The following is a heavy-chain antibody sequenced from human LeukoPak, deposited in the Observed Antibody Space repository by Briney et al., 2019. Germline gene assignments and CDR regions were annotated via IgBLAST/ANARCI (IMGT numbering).Heavy chain of an antibody. D-gene: IGHD2-15*01. Sequence: SETLSLTCTVSGGSISSYYWSWIRQPPGKGLEWIGYIYYTGSTNYNPSLKSRVTILVDTSKNQFSLKLSSVTAADTAVYYCARVLTSYYFDYWGQGTLVTVSS. CDR2: IYYTGST. V-gene: IGHV4-59*01. J-gene: IGHJ4*02. CDR3: ARVLTSYYFDY. CDR1: GGSISSYY.